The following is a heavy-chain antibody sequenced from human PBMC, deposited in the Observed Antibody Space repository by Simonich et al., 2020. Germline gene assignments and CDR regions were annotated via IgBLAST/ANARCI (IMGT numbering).Heavy chain of an antibody. D-gene: IGHD7-27*01. Sequence: QVQVVQSGAEVKKAGASVKVSCKAYGYTFTGYYMHWVRQAPGQWVEWIGLINPHSGGTNYAQKFQGRVTMTRDTSISTAYMELSRLRSDDTAVYYCARGALTGDYYYMDVWGKGTTVTVSS. J-gene: IGHJ6*03. CDR2: INPHSGGT. V-gene: IGHV1-2*02. CDR1: GYTFTGYY. CDR3: ARGALTGDYYYMDV.